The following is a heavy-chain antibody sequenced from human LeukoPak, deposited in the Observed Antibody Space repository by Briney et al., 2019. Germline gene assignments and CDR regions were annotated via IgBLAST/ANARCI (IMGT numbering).Heavy chain of an antibody. CDR1: GGTFSSYA. CDR3: ARDDLTGYYAHYYMDV. Sequence: ASVKVSCKASGGTFSSYAISWVRQAPGQGLEWMGMIIPIFGTANYAQKFQGRVTITTYESTSTDYVELSSLRSEDTAVYYCARDDLTGYYAHYYMDVWGKGTTVTVSS. J-gene: IGHJ6*03. CDR2: IIPIFGTA. D-gene: IGHD3-9*01. V-gene: IGHV1-69*05.